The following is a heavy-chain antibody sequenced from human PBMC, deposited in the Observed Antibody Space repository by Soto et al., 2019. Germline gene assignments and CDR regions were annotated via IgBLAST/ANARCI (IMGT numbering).Heavy chain of an antibody. V-gene: IGHV4-39*01. J-gene: IGHJ4*02. CDR1: GGSISSSSYY. D-gene: IGHD6-19*01. CDR2: MYYSGNT. Sequence: QLQLQESGPGLVKPSETLSLICTVSGGSISSSSYYWGWIRQPPGKGLEWIGSMYYSGNTYYNPSLKSRVTLSVDTSKNQFSLKLRSVTAADTAVYYCARGQGQWLVLDYWGQGTLVTVSS. CDR3: ARGQGQWLVLDY.